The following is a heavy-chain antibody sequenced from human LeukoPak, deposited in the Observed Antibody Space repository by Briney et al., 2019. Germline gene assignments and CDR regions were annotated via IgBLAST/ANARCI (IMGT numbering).Heavy chain of an antibody. CDR2: VYHSGST. J-gene: IGHJ4*02. D-gene: IGHD5-18*01. Sequence: SETLSLTCTLSGGSISTYYWSWIRQPPGKRLEWLGYVYHSGSTKYNPSLKSRVTISVDRSKNQFSLKLNSVTATATAVYYCARASFNSYGIDGFDYWGQGTLVTVSA. V-gene: IGHV4-59*01. CDR3: ARASFNSYGIDGFDY. CDR1: GGSISTYY.